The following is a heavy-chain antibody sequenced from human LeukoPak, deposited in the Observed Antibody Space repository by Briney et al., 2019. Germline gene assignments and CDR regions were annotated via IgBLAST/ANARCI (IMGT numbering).Heavy chain of an antibody. CDR1: GGSISSSSYY. CDR3: ARSGDYGDYLDH. Sequence: SETLSLTCTVSGGSISSSSYYWSWIRQPAGKGLEWIGRIYTSGSTNYNPSLKSRVTMSVDTSKNQFSLKLSSVTAADTAVYYCARSGDYGDYLDHWGQGTLVTVSS. CDR2: IYTSGST. D-gene: IGHD4-17*01. V-gene: IGHV4-61*02. J-gene: IGHJ4*02.